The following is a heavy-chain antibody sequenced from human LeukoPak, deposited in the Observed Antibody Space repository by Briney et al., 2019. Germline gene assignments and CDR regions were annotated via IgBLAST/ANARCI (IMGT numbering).Heavy chain of an antibody. V-gene: IGHV3-66*01. CDR3: ARDSIEYSSSSLYYYGMDV. D-gene: IGHD6-6*01. CDR1: GFTFSSYA. J-gene: IGHJ6*02. CDR2: IYSGGST. Sequence: PGGSLRLSCAASGFTFSSYAMSWVRQAPGKGLEWVSVIYSGGSTYYADSVKGRFTISRDNSKNTLYLQMNSLRAEDTAVYYCARDSIEYSSSSLYYYGMDVWGQGTTVTVSS.